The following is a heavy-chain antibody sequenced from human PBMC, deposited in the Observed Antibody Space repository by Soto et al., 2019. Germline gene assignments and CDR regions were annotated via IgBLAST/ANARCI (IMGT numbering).Heavy chain of an antibody. D-gene: IGHD6-19*01. Sequence: EVQLLGSGGGLVQPGGSLRLSCAASGFTFSSYAMSWVRQTPGKGLEWVSGISGGGGNTYYADSVTGRFTISRGNSRNTLYLQMNSLRAADTAIYYCAKDRGAGGRFSGIAVAGIPSWGQGTLVTVSS. V-gene: IGHV3-23*01. CDR2: ISGGGGNT. J-gene: IGHJ5*02. CDR3: AKDRGAGGRFSGIAVAGIPS. CDR1: GFTFSSYA.